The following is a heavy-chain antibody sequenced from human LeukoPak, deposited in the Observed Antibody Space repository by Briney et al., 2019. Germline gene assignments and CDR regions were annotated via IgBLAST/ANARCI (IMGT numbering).Heavy chain of an antibody. J-gene: IGHJ4*02. CDR1: GGTISSYY. D-gene: IGHD3-22*01. CDR2: IYYSGST. Sequence: SETLSLTCTVSGGTISSYYWSWIRQPPGKGLEWIGYIYYSGSTNYDPSLKSRVTISVVTSKNQFSLRLSSVTAADAAVYYCARDSSGYSFFDSWGQGTLVTVSS. CDR3: ARDSSGYSFFDS. V-gene: IGHV4-59*12.